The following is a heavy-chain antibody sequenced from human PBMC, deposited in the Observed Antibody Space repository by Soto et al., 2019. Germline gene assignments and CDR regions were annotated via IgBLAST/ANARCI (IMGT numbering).Heavy chain of an antibody. CDR1: GFTFGDYA. Sequence: GGSLRLSCTASGFTFGDYAMSWFRQAPGKGLEWAGFIRSKAYGGTTEYAASVKGRFTISGDDSKSIAYLQMNSLKTEDTAVYYCTRGSADIVATSGFDYWGQGTLVTVSS. CDR2: IRSKAYGGTT. J-gene: IGHJ4*02. V-gene: IGHV3-49*03. CDR3: TRGSADIVATSGFDY. D-gene: IGHD5-12*01.